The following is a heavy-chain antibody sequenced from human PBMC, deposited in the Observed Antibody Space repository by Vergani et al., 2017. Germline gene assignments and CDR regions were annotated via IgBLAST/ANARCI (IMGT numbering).Heavy chain of an antibody. Sequence: QVQLVQSGAEVKKPGSSVKVSCKASGGTFSSYAISWVRQAPGQGLEWMGRIIPIFGPANYAQKFQGRVTITADESTSTAYMELSSLRSEDTAVYYCARDRGYCSGGSCYSGYYYYYGMDVWGQGTTVTVSS. V-gene: IGHV1-69*13. CDR2: IIPIFGPA. CDR3: ARDRGYCSGGSCYSGYYYYYGMDV. D-gene: IGHD2-15*01. CDR1: GGTFSSYA. J-gene: IGHJ6*02.